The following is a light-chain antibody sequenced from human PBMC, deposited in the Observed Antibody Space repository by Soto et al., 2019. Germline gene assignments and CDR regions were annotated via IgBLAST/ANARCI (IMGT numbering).Light chain of an antibody. CDR3: QQRSNWPGT. Sequence: ETVMTQSPATLSVSQGERATLSCRASQSVSSNLAWYQQKPGQAPRLLIYGASTRATGIPARFSGSGSGTQFTLTISSLQSEDFAVYYCQQRSNWPGTFGQGTKVDIK. CDR2: GAS. J-gene: IGKJ1*01. V-gene: IGKV3-15*01. CDR1: QSVSSN.